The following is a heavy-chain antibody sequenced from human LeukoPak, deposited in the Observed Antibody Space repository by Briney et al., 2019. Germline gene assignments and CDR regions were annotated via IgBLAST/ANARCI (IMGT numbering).Heavy chain of an antibody. Sequence: SVKVSCKASGGTFSSYAISWVRQAPGQGRDWMGGIIPIFGTANYAQKFQGRVTITADESTSTAYMELSSLRSEDTAVYYCASGGDVTSYFDLWGRGTLVTVSS. CDR1: GGTFSSYA. D-gene: IGHD2-21*02. J-gene: IGHJ2*01. CDR2: IIPIFGTA. CDR3: ASGGDVTSYFDL. V-gene: IGHV1-69*13.